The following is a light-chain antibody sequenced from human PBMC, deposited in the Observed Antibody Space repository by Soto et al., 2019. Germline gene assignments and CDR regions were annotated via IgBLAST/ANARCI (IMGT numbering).Light chain of an antibody. CDR2: SDD. V-gene: IGLV1-44*01. CDR1: RFNIGNNK. J-gene: IGLJ2*01. CDR3: AAWDDSLNGPA. Sequence: QSVLTQSPSASGTPGQKVTISCSGGRFNIGNNKVNWYQQLPGTAPKLLIYSDDQRPSGVPDRFSGSESGTSASLAISGLQPGDEADYYCAAWDDSLNGPAFGGGTKVTVL.